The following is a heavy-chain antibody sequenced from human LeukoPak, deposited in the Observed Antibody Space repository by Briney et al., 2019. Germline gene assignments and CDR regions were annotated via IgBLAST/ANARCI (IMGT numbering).Heavy chain of an antibody. CDR3: ARGYCSSTSCYGSWFDP. V-gene: IGHV4-59*01. CDR2: IYYSGST. J-gene: IGHJ5*02. D-gene: IGHD2-2*01. CDR1: GGSISSYY. Sequence: SETLSLTCTVSGGSISSYYWSWIRQPPGKGLEWIGYIYYSGSTNYNPSLKSRGTISVDTSKNQFSLKLSSVTAADTAVYYCARGYCSSTSCYGSWFDPWGQGTLVTVSS.